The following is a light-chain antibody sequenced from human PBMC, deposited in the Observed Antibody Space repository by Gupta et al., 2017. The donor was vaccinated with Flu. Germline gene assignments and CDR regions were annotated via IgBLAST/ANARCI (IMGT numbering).Light chain of an antibody. CDR3: AAWDDSLNGLYV. J-gene: IGLJ1*01. Sequence: QSVLTQPPSASGTPGQRVNIPCSGSSSNIGSNTVNWYQQLPGTAPKLLIYSNNQRPSGVPDRFSGSKSGTSASLAISGLQSEDEADYYCAAWDDSLNGLYVFGTGTKVTVL. CDR1: SSNIGSNT. V-gene: IGLV1-44*01. CDR2: SNN.